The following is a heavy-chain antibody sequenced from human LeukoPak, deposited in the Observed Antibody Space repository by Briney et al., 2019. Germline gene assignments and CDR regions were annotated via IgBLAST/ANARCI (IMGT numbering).Heavy chain of an antibody. CDR3: AREYCLGGKCWDPDY. Sequence: GASVKVSCKASGYTFTTLGISWVRQAPGQGLEWMGWINTYNDNTKYAQKFQDRITVTADTSTSTVYMDLSSPRSDDTAVYYCAREYCLGGKCWDPDYWGQGTLVTVSS. CDR1: GYTFTTLG. CDR2: INTYNDNT. D-gene: IGHD2-15*01. V-gene: IGHV1-18*01. J-gene: IGHJ4*02.